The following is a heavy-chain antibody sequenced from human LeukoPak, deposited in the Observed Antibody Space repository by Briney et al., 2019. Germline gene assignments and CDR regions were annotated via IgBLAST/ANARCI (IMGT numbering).Heavy chain of an antibody. CDR1: GFTFSSYA. V-gene: IGHV3-30-3*01. CDR2: ISYDGSNK. D-gene: IGHD5-18*01. CDR3: AREGYSYGPLDY. J-gene: IGHJ4*02. Sequence: PGVSLRLSCAASGFTFSSYAMHWVRQAPGKGLEWVAVISYDGSNKYYADSVKGRFTISRDNSKNTLYLQMNSLRAEDTAVYYCAREGYSYGPLDYWGQGTLVTVSS.